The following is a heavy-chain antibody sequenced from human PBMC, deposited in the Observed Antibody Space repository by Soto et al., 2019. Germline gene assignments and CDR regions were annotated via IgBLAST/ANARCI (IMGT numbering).Heavy chain of an antibody. CDR2: IYYSGST. J-gene: IGHJ5*02. CDR3: ARVDLVRGVIGSQFWFDP. V-gene: IGHV4-59*01. CDR1: GGSISSYY. Sequence: TSETLSLTCTVSGGSISSYYWSWIRQPPGKGLEWIGYIYYSGSTNYNPSLKSRVTISVDTSKNQFSLKLSSVTAADTALYYCARVDLVRGVIGSQFWFDPWGQGTLVTVSS. D-gene: IGHD3-10*01.